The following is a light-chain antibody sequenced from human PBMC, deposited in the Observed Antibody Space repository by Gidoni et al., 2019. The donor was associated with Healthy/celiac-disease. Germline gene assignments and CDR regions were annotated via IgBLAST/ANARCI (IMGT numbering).Light chain of an antibody. V-gene: IGKV3-15*01. CDR1: QSVSSN. J-gene: IGKJ4*01. CDR3: QQYKNWPPIT. CDR2: GAS. Sequence: IVMRQSPATLSVSPGARATLYCRASQSVSSNLAWYQQKPGQAPRLLIYGASTRATGSPARFSGSGSGTEFNLTISSLQSEDFAVYYCQQYKNWPPITFGGGTKVEIK.